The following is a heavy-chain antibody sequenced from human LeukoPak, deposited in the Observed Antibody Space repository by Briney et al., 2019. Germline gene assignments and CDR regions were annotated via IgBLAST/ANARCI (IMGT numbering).Heavy chain of an antibody. CDR1: GGTFSSYA. CDR2: IIPIFGTA. V-gene: IGHV1-69*13. D-gene: IGHD3-16*02. Sequence: GASVKVSCKAFGGTFSSYAISWVRQAPGQGLEWMGGIIPIFGTANYAQKFQGRVTITADESTSTAYMELSSLRSEDTAVYYCARDLPSDDYVWGSYRHFDYWGQGTLVTVSS. J-gene: IGHJ4*02. CDR3: ARDLPSDDYVWGSYRHFDY.